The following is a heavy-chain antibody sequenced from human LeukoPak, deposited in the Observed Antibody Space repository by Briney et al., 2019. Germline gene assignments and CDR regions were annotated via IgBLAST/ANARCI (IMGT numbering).Heavy chain of an antibody. J-gene: IGHJ4*02. V-gene: IGHV5-51*01. Sequence: GESLKISCKGSGYSFTSYWIGWVRQMPGKGLEWMVIIYPGDSDTRYSPSFQGQVTISADKSISTAYLQWSSLKASDTAMYYCARQRWTTVVTPDYFDYWGQGTLVTVSS. CDR1: GYSFTSYW. D-gene: IGHD4-23*01. CDR3: ARQRWTTVVTPDYFDY. CDR2: IYPGDSDT.